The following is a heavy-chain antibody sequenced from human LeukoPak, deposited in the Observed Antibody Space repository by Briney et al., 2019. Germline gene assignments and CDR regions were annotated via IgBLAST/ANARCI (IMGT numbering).Heavy chain of an antibody. CDR2: ISSSGSDI. V-gene: IGHV3-48*03. CDR1: GFTFSNYE. CDR3: ARTTSVSYVGDAFDI. Sequence: GGSLRLSCAASGFTFSNYEMHWVRQAPGKGLEWVSYISSSGSDIYYADSVKGRFTISRDNAKNTLYLQMNSLRAEDTAVYYCARTTSVSYVGDAFDIWGQGTMVTVSS. J-gene: IGHJ3*02. D-gene: IGHD1-26*01.